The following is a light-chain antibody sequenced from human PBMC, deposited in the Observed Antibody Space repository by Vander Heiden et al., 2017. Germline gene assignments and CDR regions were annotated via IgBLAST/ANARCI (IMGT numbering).Light chain of an antibody. J-gene: IGLJ3*02. Sequence: QPPLTQPASVSPAPRQRVTISCTGSSSNIGAGYDVHWYQQLPGTAPKLLIYGNSNRPSGVPDRFSGSKSGTSAALAITGLQAEDEADYYCQSYDSSLSGWVFGGGTKLTVL. CDR1: SSNIGAGYD. CDR2: GNS. CDR3: QSYDSSLSGWV. V-gene: IGLV1-40*01.